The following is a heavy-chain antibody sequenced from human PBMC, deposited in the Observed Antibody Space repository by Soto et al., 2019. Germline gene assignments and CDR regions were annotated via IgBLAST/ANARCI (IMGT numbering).Heavy chain of an antibody. CDR2: INGVNGNT. Sequence: QVQLVQSGAEVKKAGASIRISCKASGYTCSTSGMHWVRQAPGQGLEWVGWINGVNGNTKYSQKFQDRVTITRDSSASTAYMELSGLTSEDTGVFYCARAPRLTQLSAWGQGTQVIVSS. CDR3: ARAPRLTQLSA. J-gene: IGHJ5*02. CDR1: GYTCSTSG. V-gene: IGHV1-3*01. D-gene: IGHD1-1*01.